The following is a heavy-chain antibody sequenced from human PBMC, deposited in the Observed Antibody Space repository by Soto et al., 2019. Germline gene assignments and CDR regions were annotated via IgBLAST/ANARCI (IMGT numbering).Heavy chain of an antibody. Sequence: GGSLRLSCAASGFTFSSYAMHWVRQAPGKGLEWVAVISYDGSNKYYADSVKGRFTISRDNSKNTLYLQMNSLRAEDTAVYYCARDSGWEGVYYYGMDVWGQGTTVTVSS. D-gene: IGHD1-26*01. CDR1: GFTFSSYA. CDR3: ARDSGWEGVYYYGMDV. J-gene: IGHJ6*02. CDR2: ISYDGSNK. V-gene: IGHV3-30-3*01.